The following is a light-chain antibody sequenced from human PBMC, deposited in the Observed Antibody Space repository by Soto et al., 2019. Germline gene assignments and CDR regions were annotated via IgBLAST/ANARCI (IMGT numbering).Light chain of an antibody. Sequence: EIMMTQSPAALSVSPGERATLSCRASQSVTSNLAWYQQKPGQAPRLLISGTSTRATGIPARFSGSGSGTEFTLTVSSLQSEDSAVYYCQQYNSWPPTFGQGTKVEIK. V-gene: IGKV3-15*01. CDR2: GTS. CDR3: QQYNSWPPT. CDR1: QSVTSN. J-gene: IGKJ1*01.